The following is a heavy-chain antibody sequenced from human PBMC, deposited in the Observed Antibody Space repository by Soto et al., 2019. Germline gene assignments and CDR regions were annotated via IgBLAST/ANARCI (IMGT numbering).Heavy chain of an antibody. CDR1: GFTFSSYE. CDR2: ISSSGSTI. CDR3: ARGSDDSSGYYDKGLDY. D-gene: IGHD3-22*01. Sequence: QAGGSLRLSCAASGFTFSSYEMNWVRQAPGKGLEWVSYISSSGSTIYYADSVKGRFTISRDNAKNSLYLQMNSLRAEDTAVYYCARGSDDSSGYYDKGLDYWGQGTLVTVSS. J-gene: IGHJ4*02. V-gene: IGHV3-48*03.